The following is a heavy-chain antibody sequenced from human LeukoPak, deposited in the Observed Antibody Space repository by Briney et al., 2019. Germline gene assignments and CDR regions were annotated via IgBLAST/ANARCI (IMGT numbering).Heavy chain of an antibody. V-gene: IGHV1-2*06. CDR1: GYTFTGCY. Sequence: GASVKVSCKASGYTFTGCYMHWVRQAPGQGLEWMGRINPNSGGTNYAQKFQGRVTMTRDTSISTAYMELSRLRSDDTAVYYCARWVGGPTGTSGDYWGQGTLVTVSS. J-gene: IGHJ4*02. CDR3: ARWVGGPTGTSGDY. D-gene: IGHD1-7*01. CDR2: INPNSGGT.